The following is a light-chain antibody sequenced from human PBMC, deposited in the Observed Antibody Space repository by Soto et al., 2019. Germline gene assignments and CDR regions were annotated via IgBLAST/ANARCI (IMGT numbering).Light chain of an antibody. V-gene: IGKV3-20*01. CDR1: QSLRDTY. J-gene: IGKJ1*01. Sequence: EIVMTQSPATLSVSPGERATLSCRASQSLRDTYFAWYQQKPDQAPRLLIYGASTRATGVPDRFSGTGSGTDFTLTISRLEPEDFAVYHCQHYGSSPGTFGQGTKVDIK. CDR2: GAS. CDR3: QHYGSSPGT.